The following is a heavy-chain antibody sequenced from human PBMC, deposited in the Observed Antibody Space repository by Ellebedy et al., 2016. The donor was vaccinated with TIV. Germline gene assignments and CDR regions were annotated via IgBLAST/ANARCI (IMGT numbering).Heavy chain of an antibody. V-gene: IGHV4-59*01. CDR2: ISYTGST. CDR3: ARVVWQQPVSYAFDI. CDR1: GGSISPYY. D-gene: IGHD6-13*01. J-gene: IGHJ3*02. Sequence: MPSETLSLTCTVSGGSISPYYWGWIRQPPGKGLEWIGYISYTGSTNYNPSLKSRVTISVDTSKNQFSLKLTSLTAADTAVYYCARVVWQQPVSYAFDIWGQGTVVTVSS.